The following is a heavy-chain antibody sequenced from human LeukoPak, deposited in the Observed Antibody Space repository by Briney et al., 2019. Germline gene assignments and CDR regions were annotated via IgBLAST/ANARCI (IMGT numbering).Heavy chain of an antibody. CDR3: ARDLGCSSTSCYNHYFDY. CDR2: IIPIFGTA. V-gene: IGHV1-69*01. D-gene: IGHD2-2*02. J-gene: IGHJ4*02. CDR1: GGTFSSYA. Sequence: SVKVSCKASGGTFSSYAISWVRRAPGRGLEWMGGIIPIFGTANYAQKFQGRVTITADESTSTAYMELSSLRSEDTAVYYCARDLGCSSTSCYNHYFDYWGQGTLVTVSS.